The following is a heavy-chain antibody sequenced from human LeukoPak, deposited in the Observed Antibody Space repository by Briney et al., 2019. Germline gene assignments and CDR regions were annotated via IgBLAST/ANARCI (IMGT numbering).Heavy chain of an antibody. Sequence: GESLKISCKGSEYSFSHYWIGWVRQMPGKGLEWMGIIYPGDSEARYSPSFQGQVTISADKSITTAYLQWSSLKASDTAMYYCARHGFGDLLQPWSAFDIWGQGTMVTVSS. D-gene: IGHD3-10*01. CDR3: ARHGFGDLLQPWSAFDI. J-gene: IGHJ3*02. CDR1: EYSFSHYW. CDR2: IYPGDSEA. V-gene: IGHV5-51*01.